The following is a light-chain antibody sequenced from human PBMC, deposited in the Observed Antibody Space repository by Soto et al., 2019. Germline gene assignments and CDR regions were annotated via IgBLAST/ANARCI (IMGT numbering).Light chain of an antibody. Sequence: QSALTQPASVSGSPGQSITISCTGSSSDVGRYNYVSWYQHHPGKAPKLMIYEVSNRPSGVSNRFSGSKSGNTASLTISGLQAEDEADYYCAAWDDSLNGSNWVFGGGTKLTVL. CDR2: EVS. V-gene: IGLV2-14*01. J-gene: IGLJ3*02. CDR3: AAWDDSLNGSNWV. CDR1: SSDVGRYNY.